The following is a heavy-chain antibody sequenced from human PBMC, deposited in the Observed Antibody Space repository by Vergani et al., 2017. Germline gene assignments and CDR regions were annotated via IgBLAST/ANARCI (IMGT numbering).Heavy chain of an antibody. D-gene: IGHD4-17*01. Sequence: QVRLEESGPGLVKPSETLSLTCSVSGYSIGSGFYWAWSRQSPGEGLQWLTSNHNRGKNYHNPSLKSRVSVSLDTSKNRFSLNLTSVTATDTAVYYCARSQGDYWYFDLGGQGTLVTVSS. CDR3: ARSQGDYWYFDL. CDR1: GYSIGSGFY. CDR2: NHNRGKN. J-gene: IGHJ5*02. V-gene: IGHV4-38-2*01.